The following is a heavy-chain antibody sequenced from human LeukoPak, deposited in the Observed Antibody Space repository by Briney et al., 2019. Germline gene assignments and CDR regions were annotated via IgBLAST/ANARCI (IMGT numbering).Heavy chain of an antibody. V-gene: IGHV3-13*04. CDR1: GFSFSSFD. CDR2: IDTDDDT. D-gene: IGHD4-17*01. Sequence: GGSLRLSCAASGFSFSSFDMHWVRQPTGKGLEWVSVIDTDDDTDYAGSVKGRFTISRENAENTLFLQMNSLRAEDTAVYYCAREAVTRNYFDYWGQGTLVTVSS. J-gene: IGHJ4*02. CDR3: AREAVTRNYFDY.